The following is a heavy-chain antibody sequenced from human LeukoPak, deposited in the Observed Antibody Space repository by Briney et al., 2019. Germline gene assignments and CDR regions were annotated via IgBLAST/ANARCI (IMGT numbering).Heavy chain of an antibody. D-gene: IGHD1-26*01. CDR1: GFSLSTSAVA. V-gene: IGHV2-5*02. Sequence: SGPTLVNPTQTLTLTCTFSGFSLSTSAVAVGWIRQPPGKALEWLALIYWDDDKRYSPSLKSRLTITEDTSKNQVVLTMTNMDPVDTATYYCARSFSGRYFDYWGQGTLVTVSS. J-gene: IGHJ4*02. CDR2: IYWDDDK. CDR3: ARSFSGRYFDY.